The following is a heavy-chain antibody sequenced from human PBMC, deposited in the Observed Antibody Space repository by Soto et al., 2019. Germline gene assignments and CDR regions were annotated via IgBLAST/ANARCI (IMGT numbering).Heavy chain of an antibody. J-gene: IGHJ6*03. Sequence: GSLSLSCAASGFTFSSYWMHWVRQAPGKGLVWVSRINSDGSSTSYADSVKGRFTISRDNAKNTLYLQMNSLRAEDTAVYYCARDTYDFWSGQLPLGYYYYYTDVWGKGTTVTVSS. CDR2: INSDGSST. CDR3: ARDTYDFWSGQLPLGYYYYYTDV. CDR1: GFTFSSYW. V-gene: IGHV3-74*01. D-gene: IGHD3-3*01.